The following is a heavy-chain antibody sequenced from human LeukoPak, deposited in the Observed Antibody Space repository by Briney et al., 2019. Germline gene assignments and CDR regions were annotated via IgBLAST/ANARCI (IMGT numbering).Heavy chain of an antibody. Sequence: SETLSLTCTVSGGSISSYYWSWIRQPAGKGLEWFGRIYTSGSTNYNPSLKSRVTMSVDTSKNQFSLKLSSVTAADTAVYYCARTLRHRHKQYYFDYWGQGTLVTVSS. CDR1: GGSISSYY. D-gene: IGHD4-17*01. J-gene: IGHJ4*02. CDR2: IYTSGST. CDR3: ARTLRHRHKQYYFDY. V-gene: IGHV4-4*07.